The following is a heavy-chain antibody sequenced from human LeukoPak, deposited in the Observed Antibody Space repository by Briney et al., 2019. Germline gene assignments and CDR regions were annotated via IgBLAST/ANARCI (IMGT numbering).Heavy chain of an antibody. CDR2: INPNSGGT. CDR3: ARKQWIQPAYYDY. J-gene: IGHJ4*02. Sequence: ASVTVSCKASGYTFTGYYMHWVRQAPGQGLEWMGWINPNSGGTNYAQKFQGRVTMTRDTSISTAYMELSRLRSDDTAVYYCARKQWIQPAYYDYWGQGTLVTVSS. V-gene: IGHV1-2*02. D-gene: IGHD5-18*01. CDR1: GYTFTGYY.